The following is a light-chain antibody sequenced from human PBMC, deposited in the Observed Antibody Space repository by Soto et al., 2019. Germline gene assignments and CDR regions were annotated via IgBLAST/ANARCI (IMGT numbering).Light chain of an antibody. CDR2: DAS. J-gene: IGKJ1*01. CDR3: TQRTNWPLQT. CDR1: QSVSSY. V-gene: IGKV3-11*01. Sequence: EIVLTQSPATLSLSPGERATLSCRASQSVSSYLAWYQQKPGQAPRLLIYDASNRATGIPARFSGSGSGTDFTLTISSLEPEDFAVYYCTQRTNWPLQTFGQGTKVDIK.